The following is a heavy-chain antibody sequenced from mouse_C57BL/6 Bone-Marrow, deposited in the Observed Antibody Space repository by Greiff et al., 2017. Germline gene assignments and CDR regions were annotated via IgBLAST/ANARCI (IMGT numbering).Heavy chain of an antibody. V-gene: IGHV1-15*01. J-gene: IGHJ2*01. CDR1: GYTFTDYE. D-gene: IGHD2-4*01. CDR2: IDPEPGGT. Sequence: QVQLKQSGAELVRPGASVTLSCKASGYTFTDYEMHWVKQTPVHGLEWIGAIDPEPGGTAYNQKFKGKAILTADKSSSTAYMELRSLTSEDSAVYYCTRAYYDYDYWGQGTTLTVSS. CDR3: TRAYYDYDY.